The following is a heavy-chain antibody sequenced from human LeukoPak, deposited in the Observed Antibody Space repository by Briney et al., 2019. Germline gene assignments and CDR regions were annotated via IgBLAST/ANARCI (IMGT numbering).Heavy chain of an antibody. CDR1: GYTFTSYG. J-gene: IGHJ6*02. CDR3: ARDPLVVVAATYYYYYGMDV. Sequence: ASVKVSCKASGYTFTSYGISWVRQAPGQGLEWMGWISAYNGNTNYAQKLQGRVTMTADTSTSTAYMELRSLRSDDTAVYYCARDPLVVVAATYYYYYGMDVWGQGTTVTVSS. CDR2: ISAYNGNT. V-gene: IGHV1-18*01. D-gene: IGHD2-15*01.